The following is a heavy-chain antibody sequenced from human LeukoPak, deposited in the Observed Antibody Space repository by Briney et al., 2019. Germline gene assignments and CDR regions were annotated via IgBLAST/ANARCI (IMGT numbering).Heavy chain of an antibody. CDR1: GFTFSSYA. Sequence: GGSLRLSCAASGFTFSSYAMSWVRQAPGKGLEWVSAISGSGGSTYYADSVKGRFTISRDNSKNTLYLQMNSLRAEDTAVYYCAKDGVAGWAAADPRSFDYWGQGTLVTVSS. J-gene: IGHJ4*02. CDR2: ISGSGGST. V-gene: IGHV3-23*01. CDR3: AKDGVAGWAAADPRSFDY. D-gene: IGHD6-13*01.